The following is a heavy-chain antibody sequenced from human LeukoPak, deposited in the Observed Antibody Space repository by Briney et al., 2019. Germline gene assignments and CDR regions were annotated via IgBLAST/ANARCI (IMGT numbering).Heavy chain of an antibody. Sequence: PGGSLRLSCAASGFTVSSNYMSWVRQAPGKGLEWVSSISSSSSYIYSADSVKGRFTISRDDAKNSLYLQMNSLRAEDTAVYYCARDWSSVDYWGQGTLVTVSS. V-gene: IGHV3-21*01. CDR1: GFTVSSNY. D-gene: IGHD2-2*01. CDR2: ISSSSSYI. CDR3: ARDWSSVDY. J-gene: IGHJ4*02.